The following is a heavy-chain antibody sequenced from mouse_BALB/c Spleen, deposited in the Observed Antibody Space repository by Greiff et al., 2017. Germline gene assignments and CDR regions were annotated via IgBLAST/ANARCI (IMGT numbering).Heavy chain of an antibody. D-gene: IGHD3-1*01. CDR1: GFTFTDYY. V-gene: IGHV7-3*02. CDR2: IRNKANGYTT. CDR3: AREGGAYYYAMDY. J-gene: IGHJ4*01. Sequence: EVQLVESGGGLVQPGGSLRLSCATSGFTFTDYYMSWVRQPPGKALEWLGFIRNKANGYTTEYSASVKGRFTISRDNSQSILYLQMNTLRAEDSATYYCAREGGAYYYAMDYWGQGTSVTVSS.